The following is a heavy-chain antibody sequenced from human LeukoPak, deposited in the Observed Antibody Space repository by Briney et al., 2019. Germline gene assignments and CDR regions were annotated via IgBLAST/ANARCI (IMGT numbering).Heavy chain of an antibody. D-gene: IGHD4-17*01. CDR3: ARFWDYGDYGIWFDP. V-gene: IGHV4-59*01. CDR1: GGSFSSYY. CDR2: IYYSGST. Sequence: SETLSLTCTVSGGSFSSYYWSWIRQPPGKGLEWIGYIYYSGSTNYNPSLKSRVTISVDTSKNQFSLKLSSVTAADTAVYYCARFWDYGDYGIWFDPWGQGTLVTVSS. J-gene: IGHJ5*02.